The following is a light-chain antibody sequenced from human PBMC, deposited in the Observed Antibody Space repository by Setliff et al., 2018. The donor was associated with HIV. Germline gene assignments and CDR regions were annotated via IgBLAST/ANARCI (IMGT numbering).Light chain of an antibody. CDR2: ANF. Sequence: QSVLTQPPSAPGTPGQRVTISCSGSFSNIGRNTINWYQQLPGTAPKLLIFANFQRPSGVPDRFSGAKSGTSASLAISGLQSEDEADYFCAAWDDNLNGYVFGPGTKVTVL. CDR3: AAWDDNLNGYV. CDR1: FSNIGRNT. V-gene: IGLV1-44*01. J-gene: IGLJ1*01.